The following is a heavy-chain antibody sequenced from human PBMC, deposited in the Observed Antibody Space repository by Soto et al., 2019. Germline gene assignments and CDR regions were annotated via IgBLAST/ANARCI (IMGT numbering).Heavy chain of an antibody. CDR1: GGSISSGGYY. Sequence: QVQLQESGPGLVKPSQTLSLTCTVSGGSISSGGYYWSWIRQHPGKGLEWIGYIYYSGSTYYNPSSTSRVTMSVDTATHPFSGKLTPVPAADTAGYYWARECAYDSGGSKNWFDPWGQGTLVTVSS. CDR3: ARECAYDSGGSKNWFDP. V-gene: IGHV4-31*03. CDR2: IYYSGST. J-gene: IGHJ5*02. D-gene: IGHD3-22*01.